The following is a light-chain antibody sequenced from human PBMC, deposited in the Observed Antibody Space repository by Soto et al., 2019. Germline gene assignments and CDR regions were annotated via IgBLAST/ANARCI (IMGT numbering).Light chain of an antibody. CDR1: QSVSSS. Sequence: EIVLTQSPATLSLSPGERATLSCRASQSVSSSLAWYQQKPGQSPRLLIYDTSNRATGIPARFSGSGSGTDFTRTISSVEPEDFEVYYCQQRTNWRITFGQGPRLDIK. J-gene: IGKJ5*01. V-gene: IGKV3-11*01. CDR2: DTS. CDR3: QQRTNWRIT.